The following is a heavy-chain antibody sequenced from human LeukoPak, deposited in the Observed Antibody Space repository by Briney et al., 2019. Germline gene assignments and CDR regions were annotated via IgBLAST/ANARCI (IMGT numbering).Heavy chain of an antibody. J-gene: IGHJ6*03. CDR3: AREHYFYHMDG. CDR1: GFTFSSYG. CDR2: VNQGGTEK. V-gene: IGHV3-7*01. Sequence: GGSLRLSCAASGFTFSSYGMHWVRQAPGKGLEGVANVNQGGTEKFYVDSVKGRCTISRDNAENSLYLQMNSLRVEDTAVYYCAREHYFYHMDGWGEGTTVTVSS.